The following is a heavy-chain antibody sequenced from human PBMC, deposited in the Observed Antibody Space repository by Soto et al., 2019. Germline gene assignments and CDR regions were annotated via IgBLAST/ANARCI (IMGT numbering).Heavy chain of an antibody. CDR2: INSDGRST. CDR3: ARVGVYTDVVDGGYYYYPLDV. V-gene: IGHV3-74*01. CDR1: GFNFRNYG. D-gene: IGHD5-18*01. Sequence: GGSLRRSCAASGFNFRNYGMHWVRQAPGEGLVWFSRINSDGRSTRYADSVKGRFTISRDNARNTLFLQMNSLRADDTAVYYCARVGVYTDVVDGGYYYYPLDVSGQGTTVTVS. J-gene: IGHJ6*02.